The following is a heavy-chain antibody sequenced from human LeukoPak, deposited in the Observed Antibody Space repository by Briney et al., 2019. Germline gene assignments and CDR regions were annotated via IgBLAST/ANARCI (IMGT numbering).Heavy chain of an antibody. Sequence: SETLSLTCAVFRGSITNSSCYWGWIRQPPGKGLEWIGGIYYTGPTYYSPSLNSRITISMDTSKNQFSLRLASVTAADTALYYCARRAVVPAAVSYFDNWGQGTLVTVSS. J-gene: IGHJ4*02. CDR1: RGSITNSSCY. CDR3: ARRAVVPAAVSYFDN. D-gene: IGHD2-2*01. V-gene: IGHV4-39*01. CDR2: IYYTGPT.